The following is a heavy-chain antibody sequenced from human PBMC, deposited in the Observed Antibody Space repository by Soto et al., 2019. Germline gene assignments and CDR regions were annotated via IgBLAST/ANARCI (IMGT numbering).Heavy chain of an antibody. CDR3: ARVRKLANWFDP. CDR2: INHSGST. J-gene: IGHJ5*02. D-gene: IGHD6-13*01. V-gene: IGHV4-34*01. CDR1: GGSFSGYY. Sequence: QVQLQQWGAGLLKPSETLSLTCAVYGGSFSGYYWSWIRQPPGKGLEWIGEINHSGSTNYNPSLKGRXXIXVXXSKNQSSLKLSSVTAADTAVYYCARVRKLANWFDPWGQGTLVTVSS.